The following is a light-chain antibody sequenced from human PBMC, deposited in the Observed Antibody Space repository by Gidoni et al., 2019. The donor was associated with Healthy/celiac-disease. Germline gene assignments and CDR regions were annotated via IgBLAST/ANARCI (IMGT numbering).Light chain of an antibody. CDR3: QQYDSYPWT. Sequence: LQMTQSPSPLSASVGDRVTITCRASHSSSSWLAWYQQKPGKAPKLLIYKASSLESGVPSRFSGSGSGTEFTLTISSLQPDDFATYYCQQYDSYPWTFGQGTKVEIK. CDR1: HSSSSW. CDR2: KAS. J-gene: IGKJ1*01. V-gene: IGKV1-5*03.